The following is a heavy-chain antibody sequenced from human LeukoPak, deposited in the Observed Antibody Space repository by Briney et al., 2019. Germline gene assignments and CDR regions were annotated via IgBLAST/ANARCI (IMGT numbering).Heavy chain of an antibody. V-gene: IGHV4-4*07. CDR1: GGYISSYY. CDR2: IYSSGRT. J-gene: IGHJ4*02. Sequence: SETLSLTCSVSGGYISSYYWSWLRQPAGKGLESIGHIYSSGRTNYNPSLKRRVTISVDTSKKQFALQVGYVSAEHTTGYYCAGVRYSDSCVLTRKGSYYFDYWGQGTLVTVSS. D-gene: IGHD3-22*01. CDR3: AGVRYSDSCVLTRKGSYYFDY.